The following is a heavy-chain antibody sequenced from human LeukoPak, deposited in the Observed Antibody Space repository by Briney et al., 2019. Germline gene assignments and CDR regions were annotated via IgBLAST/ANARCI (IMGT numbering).Heavy chain of an antibody. CDR2: ISSSSSTI. J-gene: IGHJ3*02. V-gene: IGHV3-48*01. CDR3: ARGAEYYDFWSGYYAFDI. CDR1: GFTFSSYS. Sequence: GGSLRLSCAAFGFTFSSYSMNWVRQAPGKGLEWVSYISSSSSTIYYADSVKGRFTISRDNAKNSLYLQMNSLRAEDTAVYYCARGAEYYDFWSGYYAFDIWGQGTMVTVSS. D-gene: IGHD3-3*01.